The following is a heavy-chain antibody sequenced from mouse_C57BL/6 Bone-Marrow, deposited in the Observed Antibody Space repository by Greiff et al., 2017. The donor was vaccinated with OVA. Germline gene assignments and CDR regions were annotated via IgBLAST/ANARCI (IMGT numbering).Heavy chain of an antibody. V-gene: IGHV5-15*01. J-gene: IGHJ1*03. CDR2: ISTLAYSI. CDR1: GFTFTDYG. CDR3: ARQSEYHGYFDV. D-gene: IGHD5-1*01. Sequence: DVLLVESGGGLVQPGGSLKLSCAASGFTFTDYGMAWVRQAPRKGPEWVAYISTLAYSIYYADTVTGRFTISRENAKNTRYLEMSSLRSEDTAMYYCARQSEYHGYFDVWGTGTTVTVSS.